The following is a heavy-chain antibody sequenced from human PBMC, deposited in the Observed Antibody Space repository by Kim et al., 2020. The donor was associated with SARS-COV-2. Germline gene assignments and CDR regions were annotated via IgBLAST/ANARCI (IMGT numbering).Heavy chain of an antibody. CDR2: IYYSGST. CDR3: AEYSGSYFRAFDI. CDR1: GGTISSSSYY. Sequence: SETLSLTCTVSGGTISSSSYYWGWIRQPPGKGLVWIGSIYYSGSTYYNPSLKSRVTISVDTSKNQFSLKLSSVTAADTAVYYCAEYSGSYFRAFDIWGQGTMVTVSS. D-gene: IGHD1-26*01. J-gene: IGHJ3*02. V-gene: IGHV4-39*01.